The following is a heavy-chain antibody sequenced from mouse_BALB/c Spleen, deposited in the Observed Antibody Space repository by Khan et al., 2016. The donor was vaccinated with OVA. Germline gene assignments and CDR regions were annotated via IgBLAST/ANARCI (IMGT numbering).Heavy chain of an antibody. CDR3: AREWAAWFPY. CDR1: GYTFTDYY. J-gene: IGHJ3*01. CDR2: ISPGSDKT. V-gene: IGHV1-77*01. Sequence: QVHVKQSGAELARPGASVKLSCKASGYTFTDYYINWMRQRTGQGLEWIGEISPGSDKTYYNENFKGKATLTVDKSSSTAYMQLSSLTSQDSAVYFCAREWAAWFPYWGQGTLVTVSA.